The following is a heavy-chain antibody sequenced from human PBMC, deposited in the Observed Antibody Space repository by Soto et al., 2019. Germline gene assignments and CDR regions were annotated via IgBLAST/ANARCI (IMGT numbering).Heavy chain of an antibody. Sequence: GGSLRLSCAASGFSFSNYWMHWVRQAPGKGLVWVSRINSDESTTNYADSVKGRFTISRDNAKNTLYLHMNSLRVDDTAVYYCARGASRGYYYVSLDHWGQGTQVTVSS. CDR3: ARGASRGYYYVSLDH. V-gene: IGHV3-74*01. D-gene: IGHD3-22*01. J-gene: IGHJ4*02. CDR2: INSDESTT. CDR1: GFSFSNYW.